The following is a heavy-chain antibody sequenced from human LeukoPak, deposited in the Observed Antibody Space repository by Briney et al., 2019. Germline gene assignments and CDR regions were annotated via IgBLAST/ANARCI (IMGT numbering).Heavy chain of an antibody. CDR3: ARARGSSGFHYYYYMDV. V-gene: IGHV4-61*02. D-gene: IGHD6-19*01. Sequence: SETLSLTCTVSGGSISSGSYYWSWIRQPAGKGLEWIGRIYTSGSTNYNPSLKSRVTISVDTSKNQFSLKLSSVTAADTAVYYCARARGSSGFHYYYYMDVWGKGTTVTISS. J-gene: IGHJ6*03. CDR1: GGSISSGSYY. CDR2: IYTSGST.